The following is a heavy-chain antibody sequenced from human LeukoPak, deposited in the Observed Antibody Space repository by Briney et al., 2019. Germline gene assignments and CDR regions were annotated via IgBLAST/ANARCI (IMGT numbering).Heavy chain of an antibody. CDR2: ISSSSYI. D-gene: IGHD2-2*01. Sequence: GGSLRLSCAASGFTFSSYSMNWVRQAPGKGLEWVSSISSSSYIYYADSVKGRFTISRDNAKNSLYLQMNSLRAEDTAVYYCARGHCSSTSCYAGPLYYMDVWGKGTTVTISS. CDR1: GFTFSSYS. CDR3: ARGHCSSTSCYAGPLYYMDV. V-gene: IGHV3-21*01. J-gene: IGHJ6*03.